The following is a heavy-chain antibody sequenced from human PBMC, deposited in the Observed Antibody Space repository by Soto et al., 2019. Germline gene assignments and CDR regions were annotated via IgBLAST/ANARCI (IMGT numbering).Heavy chain of an antibody. V-gene: IGHV4-34*01. J-gene: IGHJ6*03. CDR3: ARYHDLDLWTGARHYMDV. D-gene: IGHD2-8*02. CDR1: GGSLSGYY. CDR2: INHSGTT. Sequence: QVHLEQWGAGLLNPSETLSLTCAVYGGSLSGYYWSWVRQSPGKGLEWMGEINHSGTTNYNPSLKTRVTISADTSKHQFSLRLSSVTAADSAVDYCARYHDLDLWTGARHYMDVWGRGTTVTVSS.